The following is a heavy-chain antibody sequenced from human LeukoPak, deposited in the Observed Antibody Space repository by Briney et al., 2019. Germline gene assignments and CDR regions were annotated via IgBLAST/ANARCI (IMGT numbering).Heavy chain of an antibody. D-gene: IGHD6-6*01. CDR1: GGSISSYY. J-gene: IGHJ5*02. V-gene: IGHV4-59*01. CDR3: ARDSIGSNWFDP. CDR2: IYYIGST. Sequence: SETLSLTCTVSGGSISSYYWSWIRQPPGKGLEWIGYIYYIGSTNYNPSLKSRVTISVDTSKNQFSLKLTSVTAADTAVYYCARDSIGSNWFDPWGQGTLVTVSS.